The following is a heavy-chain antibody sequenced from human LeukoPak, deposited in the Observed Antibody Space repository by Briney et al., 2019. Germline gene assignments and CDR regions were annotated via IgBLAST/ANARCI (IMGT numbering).Heavy chain of an antibody. J-gene: IGHJ5*02. Sequence: GASLQISCQGSGYIFTSYWIGWVRQLPGKGVEGMGIIYPGDSDPRYRPSFQGQVPISADKSIRTAYLQWSSLKASHTAMYYCARSRYSGYDYVIGWFDPWGQGTLVTVSS. D-gene: IGHD5-12*01. CDR1: GYIFTSYW. CDR3: ARSRYSGYDYVIGWFDP. V-gene: IGHV5-51*01. CDR2: IYPGDSDP.